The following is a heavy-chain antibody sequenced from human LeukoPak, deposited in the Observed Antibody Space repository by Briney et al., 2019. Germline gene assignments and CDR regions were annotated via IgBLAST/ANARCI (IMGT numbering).Heavy chain of an antibody. CDR3: ARDAPGQWLIGVYHFDY. D-gene: IGHD6-19*01. V-gene: IGHV1-46*01. CDR2: INPSGGST. J-gene: IGHJ4*02. Sequence: ASVKVSCKASGYTFTSYYMHWVRQAPGQGLERMGVINPSGGSTSYAQKFQGRVTMTRDTSTSTVYMELSSLRSEDTAVYYCARDAPGQWLIGVYHFDYWGQGTLVTVSS. CDR1: GYTFTSYY.